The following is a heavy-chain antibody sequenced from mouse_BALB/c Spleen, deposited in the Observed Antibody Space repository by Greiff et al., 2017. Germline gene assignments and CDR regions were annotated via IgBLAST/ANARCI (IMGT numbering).Heavy chain of an antibody. CDR3: ARCPNYYGSSSPWFAY. Sequence: QVQLKQSGAELAKPGASVKMSCKASGYTFTSYWMHWVKQRPGQGLEWIGYINPSTGYTEYNQKFKDKATLTADKSSSTAYMQLSSLTSEDSAVYYCARCPNYYGSSSPWFAYWGQGTLVTVSA. D-gene: IGHD1-1*01. CDR2: INPSTGYT. V-gene: IGHV1-7*01. CDR1: GYTFTSYW. J-gene: IGHJ3*01.